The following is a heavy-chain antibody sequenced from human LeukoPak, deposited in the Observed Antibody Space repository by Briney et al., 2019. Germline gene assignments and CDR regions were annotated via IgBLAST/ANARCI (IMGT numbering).Heavy chain of an antibody. CDR1: EFSFSSYW. Sequence: GGSLRLSCAASEFSFSSYWINWVRQAPWKGPEWVANINPDGSQKKHADSVKGRFTISRDNAKNSLYLQMNSLRDDDTAVYYCARGASQNVFDFWGQGTTVIVSS. V-gene: IGHV3-7*01. J-gene: IGHJ3*01. CDR2: INPDGSQK. CDR3: ARGASQNVFDF.